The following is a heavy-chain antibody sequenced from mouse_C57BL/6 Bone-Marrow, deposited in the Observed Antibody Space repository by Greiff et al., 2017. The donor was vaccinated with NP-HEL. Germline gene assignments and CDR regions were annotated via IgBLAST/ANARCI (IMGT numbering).Heavy chain of an antibody. J-gene: IGHJ1*03. CDR1: GYTFTSYW. Sequence: QVQLKQPGAELVKPGASVKLSCKASGYTFTSYWMHWVKQRPGQGLEWIGMIHPNSGSTNYNEKFKSKATLTVDKSSSTAYMQLSSLTSEDSAVYYCADGSEYFDVWGTGTTVTVSS. CDR2: IHPNSGST. D-gene: IGHD1-1*01. V-gene: IGHV1-64*01. CDR3: ADGSEYFDV.